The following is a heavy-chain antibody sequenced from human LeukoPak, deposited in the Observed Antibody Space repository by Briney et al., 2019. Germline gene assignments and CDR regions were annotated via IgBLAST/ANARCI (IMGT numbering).Heavy chain of an antibody. V-gene: IGHV4-34*01. CDR3: ASGQRAARYYYMDV. CDR1: GGSFSGYY. J-gene: IGHJ6*03. Sequence: PSETLSLTCAVYGGSFSGYYWSWIRQPPGKGLEWIGGINHSGSTNYNPSLKSRVTISVDTSKNQFSLRLSSVTAADTAVYYCASGQRAARYYYMDVWGKGTTVTVSS. D-gene: IGHD6-6*01. CDR2: INHSGST.